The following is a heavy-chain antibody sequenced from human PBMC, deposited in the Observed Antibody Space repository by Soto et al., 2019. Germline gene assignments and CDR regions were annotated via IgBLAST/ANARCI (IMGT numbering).Heavy chain of an antibody. V-gene: IGHV3-30*18. CDR1: GFTFSSYG. CDR3: AKDYLRYFDWFPHR. Sequence: GGSLRLSCAASGFTFSSYGMHWVRQAPGKGLEWVAVISYDGSNKYYADSVKGRFTISRDNSKNTLYLQMNSLRAEDTAVYYCAKDYLRYFDWFPHRWGQGTLVTVSS. D-gene: IGHD3-9*01. CDR2: ISYDGSNK. J-gene: IGHJ4*02.